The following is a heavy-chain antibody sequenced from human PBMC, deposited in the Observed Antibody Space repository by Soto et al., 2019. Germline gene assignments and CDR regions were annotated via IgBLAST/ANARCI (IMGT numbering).Heavy chain of an antibody. V-gene: IGHV1-3*01. CDR1: GYTFTSYA. CDR3: ARRGAIFGVVALMDY. CDR2: INAGNGNT. D-gene: IGHD3-3*01. Sequence: QVQLVQSGAEAKKPGASVKVSCKASGYTFTSYAMHWVRQAPGQRLEWMGWINAGNGNTKYSQKFQGRVTITRDTSASTAYMELSSLRSEDTAVYYCARRGAIFGVVALMDYWGQGTLVTVSS. J-gene: IGHJ4*02.